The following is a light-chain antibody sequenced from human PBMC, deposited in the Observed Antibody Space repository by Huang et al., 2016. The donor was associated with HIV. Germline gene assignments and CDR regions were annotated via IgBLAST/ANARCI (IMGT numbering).Light chain of an antibody. CDR1: QNTDNY. Sequence: DFQMTQSPSSLSASVGDKVTITCRASQNTDNYLNWYQHKSGKAPELLIYAASELQSGVQSRFSGRGSGTDFTLTISSLEPEDFATYYWQQNYFFGQGTKLEI. CDR3: QQNYF. J-gene: IGKJ2*01. V-gene: IGKV1-39*01. CDR2: AAS.